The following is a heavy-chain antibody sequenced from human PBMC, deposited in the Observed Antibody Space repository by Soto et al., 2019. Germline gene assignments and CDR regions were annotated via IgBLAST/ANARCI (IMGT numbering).Heavy chain of an antibody. V-gene: IGHV3-23*01. CDR3: AKAYYYGSGSYSFDY. D-gene: IGHD3-10*01. CDR2: ISGSGGST. CDR1: VFTFSSYA. Sequence: SLRLSCAASVFTFSSYAMSWVRQSPGKGLEWVSAISGSGGSTYYADSVKGRFTISRDNSKNTLYLQMNSLRAEDTAVYYCAKAYYYGSGSYSFDYWGQGTLVTVSS. J-gene: IGHJ4*02.